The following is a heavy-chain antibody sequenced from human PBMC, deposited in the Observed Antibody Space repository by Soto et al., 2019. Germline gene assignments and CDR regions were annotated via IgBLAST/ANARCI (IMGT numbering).Heavy chain of an antibody. CDR2: IHYGGYT. Sequence: QLQLQESGPGLVKPSETLSLTCTVSGGTIIISSYYWGWVRQPPGKGLEWIGSIHYGGYTHYNPFLQSRVTISVDTSKTQFSLRLTSVTAADTAVYFCARHKGRARHDSHGFDPWCQGTLVTVSS. CDR3: ARHKGRARHDSHGFDP. D-gene: IGHD6-6*01. V-gene: IGHV4-39*01. CDR1: GGTIIISSYY. J-gene: IGHJ5*02.